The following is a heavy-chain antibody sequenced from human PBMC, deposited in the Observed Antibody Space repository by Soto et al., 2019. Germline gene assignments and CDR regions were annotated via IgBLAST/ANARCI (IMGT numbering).Heavy chain of an antibody. CDR1: GFTFSSFG. CDR3: VKDVGYGFILYDF. Sequence: EAQVLGSGGDLVQPGGSLRLSCTASGFTFSSFGMTWVRQAPGKGLEWVSTVNGGGDSTHYADSVKGRFSIFRDNSKNTVYLQMNSLRAEDSAIYYCVKDVGYGFILYDFWGQGTLVTVSS. V-gene: IGHV3-23*01. J-gene: IGHJ4*02. CDR2: VNGGGDST. D-gene: IGHD3-16*01.